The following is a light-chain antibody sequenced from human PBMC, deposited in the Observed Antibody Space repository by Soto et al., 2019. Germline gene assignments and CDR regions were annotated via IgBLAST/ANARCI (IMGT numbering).Light chain of an antibody. CDR1: QSVSSY. CDR2: DAS. Sequence: EIVLTQSPATLSLSPGERATLSCRASQSVSSYLAWYQQKPGQAPRLLIYDASNRATGIPARFSGSGSGTDFTLTISSLEPVDFEVYYYQQRSNWYTFGQGTKLVIK. V-gene: IGKV3-11*01. CDR3: QQRSNWYT. J-gene: IGKJ2*01.